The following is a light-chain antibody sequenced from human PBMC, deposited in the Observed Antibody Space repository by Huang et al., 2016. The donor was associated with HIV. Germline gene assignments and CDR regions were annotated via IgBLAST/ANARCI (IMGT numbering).Light chain of an antibody. CDR2: LGS. CDR1: QSLLYSNVYTY. V-gene: IGKV2-28*01. Sequence: DIVMTQSPLSLSVTLGEPASISCKSNQSLLYSNVYTYLDWYLQKPGQSPQLLIFLGSDRASGVPDRFSGSGTGVDLTLTISRLEAEDVGVYYCMQGLQTPPTFGQGTKVEI. CDR3: MQGLQTPPT. J-gene: IGKJ1*01.